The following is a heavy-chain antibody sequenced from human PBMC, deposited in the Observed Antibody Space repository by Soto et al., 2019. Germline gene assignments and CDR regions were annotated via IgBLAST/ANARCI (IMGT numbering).Heavy chain of an antibody. V-gene: IGHV4-59*01. CDR3: ARDMHAGFNHYLDP. D-gene: IGHD1-26*01. CDR1: GGSITSYP. Sequence: PSATRSLTSIVSGGSITSYPWSWIRQFPGKGLELIAYTAYTGNTNYNPTLRSRVTISMDKSKHKLSLKLTSMSAADTAVYYCARDMHAGFNHYLDPCGQGPLVTVAS. J-gene: IGHJ5*02. CDR2: TAYTGNT.